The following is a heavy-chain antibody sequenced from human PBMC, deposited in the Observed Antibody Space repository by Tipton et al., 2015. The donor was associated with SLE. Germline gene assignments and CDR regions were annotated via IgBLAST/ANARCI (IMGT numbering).Heavy chain of an antibody. Sequence: VQLVQSGAEVKKPGESLKISCKGSGYSFTSYWIGWVRQMPGKGLEWMGLIYPGDSDTRYSPSFQGQVTISADKSISTAFLHWSSLQASDSAMYYCARYGGFCDNIDCFAAYFDLWGQGTLVSVSS. J-gene: IGHJ4*02. CDR3: ARYGGFCDNIDCFAAYFDL. CDR1: GYSFTSYW. CDR2: IYPGDSDT. V-gene: IGHV5-51*03. D-gene: IGHD2-21*02.